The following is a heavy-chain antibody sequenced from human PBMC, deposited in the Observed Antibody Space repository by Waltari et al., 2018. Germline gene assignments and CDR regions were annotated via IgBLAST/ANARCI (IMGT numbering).Heavy chain of an antibody. V-gene: IGHV3-48*03. Sequence: EVQLVESGGGLVQSGGSLRLSCAASGFIFSNYEFKGVRQAPGKGLEWLSYISSSGGSIKYADSLKGRFTVSRDNARNSLHLQMNSLRAEDTAVYYCAREGYSSYFDYWGQGALVTVSS. D-gene: IGHD5-18*01. J-gene: IGHJ4*02. CDR2: ISSSGGSI. CDR3: AREGYSSYFDY. CDR1: GFIFSNYE.